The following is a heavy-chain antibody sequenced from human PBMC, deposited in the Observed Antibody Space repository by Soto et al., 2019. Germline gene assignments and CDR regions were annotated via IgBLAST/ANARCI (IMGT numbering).Heavy chain of an antibody. CDR2: IYHSGRT. CDR3: SKDGSGNPYYSDN. CDR1: GGSISSNNW. Sequence: PSETLSLTCAVSGGSISSNNWWSWVRQAPGKGPEWIGEIYHSGRTSYTPSLRSRVTMSVDKSKNQFSLIVTSVTAADTAVYYCSKDGSGNPYYSDNWDPGTLVTVSS. D-gene: IGHD3-3*01. J-gene: IGHJ4*02. V-gene: IGHV4-4*02.